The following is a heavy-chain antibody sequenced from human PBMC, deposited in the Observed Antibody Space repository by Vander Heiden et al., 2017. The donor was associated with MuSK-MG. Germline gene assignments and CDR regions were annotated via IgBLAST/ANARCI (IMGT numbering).Heavy chain of an antibody. V-gene: IGHV4-39*01. CDR3: ARHFAFGATYRWFDP. CDR2: ICYSGST. J-gene: IGHJ5*02. CDR1: GGSISSSSYY. Sequence: QLQLQESGPGLVKPSETLSLTCTVSGGSISSSSYYWGWIRQPPGKGLEWIGSICYSGSTYYNPSLKSRVTISVDTSKNQFSLKLSSVTAADTAVYYCARHFAFGATYRWFDPWGQGTLVTVSS. D-gene: IGHD3-16*02.